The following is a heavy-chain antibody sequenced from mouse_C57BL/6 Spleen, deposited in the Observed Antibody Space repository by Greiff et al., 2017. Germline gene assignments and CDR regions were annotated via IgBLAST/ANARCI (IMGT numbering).Heavy chain of an antibody. V-gene: IGHV1-18*01. CDR3: ARHRITTKLYYFDY. Sequence: LKESGPELVKPGALVKIPCKASGYTFTDYNMDWVKQSHGKSLEWIGDINPNNGGTIYNQKFKGKATLTVDKSSSTAYMELRSLTSEDTAVYYCARHRITTKLYYFDYWGQGTTLTVSS. D-gene: IGHD1-1*01. CDR2: INPNNGGT. CDR1: GYTFTDYN. J-gene: IGHJ2*01.